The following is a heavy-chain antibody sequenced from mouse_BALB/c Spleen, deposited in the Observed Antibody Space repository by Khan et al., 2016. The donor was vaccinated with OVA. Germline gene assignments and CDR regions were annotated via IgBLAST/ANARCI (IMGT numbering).Heavy chain of an antibody. CDR2: ISYSGNT. D-gene: IGHD1-1*01. CDR3: ARVYGGDFDY. V-gene: IGHV3-2*02. J-gene: IGHJ2*01. CDR1: GYSITSDYA. Sequence: VQLKESGPGLVKPSQSLSLTCTVTGYSITSDYAWNWIRQFPGNKLEWMGFISYSGNTNYNPSLKSRASITRDTSKNQFFLHLNSVTTEDTATDYCARVYGGDFDYWGQGTTLTVSS.